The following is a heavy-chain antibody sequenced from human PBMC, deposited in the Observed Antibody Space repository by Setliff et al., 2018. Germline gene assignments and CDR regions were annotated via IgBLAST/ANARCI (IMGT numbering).Heavy chain of an antibody. D-gene: IGHD2-2*02. CDR3: ARDRQYCSSPTCYSSYFYYYGMDV. CDR1: GGSFSGYY. J-gene: IGHJ6*02. V-gene: IGHV4-34*01. CDR2: INHSGSS. Sequence: SETLSLTCAVYGGSFSGYYWTWIRQPPGKGLEWIGEINHSGSSNYNPSLKSRVTISVDTSKNQFSLKLSSVTAADTAVYYCARDRQYCSSPTCYSSYFYYYGMDVWGQGTTVTVSS.